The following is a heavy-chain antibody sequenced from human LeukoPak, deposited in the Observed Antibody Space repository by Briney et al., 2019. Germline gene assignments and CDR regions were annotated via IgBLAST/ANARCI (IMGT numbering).Heavy chain of an antibody. V-gene: IGHV3-30-3*01. Sequence: GGSLRLSCAASGFTFSSYAMHWVRQAPGKGLEWVAVISYDGSNKYYADSVKGRITISRDNSKNTLYLQMNSLRAEDTAVYYCARDHPYCSSTSCYRWRNYYYYGMDVWGQGTTVTVSS. CDR3: ARDHPYCSSTSCYRWRNYYYYGMDV. J-gene: IGHJ6*02. CDR1: GFTFSSYA. D-gene: IGHD2-2*01. CDR2: ISYDGSNK.